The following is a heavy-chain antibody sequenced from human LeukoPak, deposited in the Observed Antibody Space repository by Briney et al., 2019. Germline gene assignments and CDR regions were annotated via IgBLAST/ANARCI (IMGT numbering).Heavy chain of an antibody. J-gene: IGHJ4*02. CDR3: ARGVVVPAAMSFDY. D-gene: IGHD2-2*01. V-gene: IGHV1-2*04. Sequence: GASVKVSCKASGYTFTGYYMHWVRQAPGQGLEWMGWVNPNSGGTNYAQKFQGWVTMTRDTSISTAYMELSRLRSDDTAVYYCARGVVVPAAMSFDYWGQGTLVTVSS. CDR1: GYTFTGYY. CDR2: VNPNSGGT.